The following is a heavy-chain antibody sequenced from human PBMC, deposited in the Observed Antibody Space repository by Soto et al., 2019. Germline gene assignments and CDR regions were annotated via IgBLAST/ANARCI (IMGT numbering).Heavy chain of an antibody. CDR3: ASIYCSSTSCYFDY. D-gene: IGHD2-2*01. J-gene: IGHJ4*02. CDR1: GGSFSGYY. V-gene: IGHV4-34*01. CDR2: INHSGST. Sequence: SETLSLTCAVYGGSFSGYYWSWIRQPPGKGLEWIGEINHSGSTNYNPSVKSRVTISVETSKNQFSLKLSSVTAADTTVYYCASIYCSSTSCYFDYWGQGTLVTVSS.